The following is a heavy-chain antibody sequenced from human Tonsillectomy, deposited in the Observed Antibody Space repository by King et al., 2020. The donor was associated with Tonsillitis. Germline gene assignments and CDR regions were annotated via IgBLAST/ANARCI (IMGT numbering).Heavy chain of an antibody. Sequence: VQLVESGGGLVQPGGSLRLSCAASGFTFSSYSMNWVRQAPGKGLEWVSYISSSSSTIYYADSVKGRFTISRDNAKNSLYLQMNSLRDEDTAVYYCARDCSSTSCVPGDAFDIWGQGTMVTVSS. CDR1: GFTFSSYS. V-gene: IGHV3-48*02. J-gene: IGHJ3*02. D-gene: IGHD2-2*01. CDR3: ARDCSSTSCVPGDAFDI. CDR2: ISSSSSTI.